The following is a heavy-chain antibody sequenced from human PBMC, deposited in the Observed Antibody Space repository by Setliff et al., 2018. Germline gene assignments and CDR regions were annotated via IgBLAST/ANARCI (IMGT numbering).Heavy chain of an antibody. D-gene: IGHD2-15*01. J-gene: IGHJ6*03. CDR3: ARGCAAGACYSDYYYYMGV. Sequence: SETLSLTCTVSSGSIINYYWSWIRQPPGRPLEWIGYIKYDGTTDYNPSLDSRVTMSVDTSKNQFSLKLKSVTAADTAMYYCARGCAAGACYSDYYYYMGVWGKGTTVTVSS. CDR2: IKYDGTT. CDR1: SGSIINYY. V-gene: IGHV4-59*01.